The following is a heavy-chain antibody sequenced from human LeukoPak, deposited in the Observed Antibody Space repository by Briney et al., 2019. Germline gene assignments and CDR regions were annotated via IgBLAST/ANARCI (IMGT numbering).Heavy chain of an antibody. J-gene: IGHJ6*03. CDR3: ARSTYSSTFYYYYMDV. CDR1: GGSISSYY. Sequence: PSETLSLTCTVSGGSISSYYWSWIRQPPGKGLEWIGYIYYSGSTNYNPSLKSRVTISVDTSKNQFSLKLSSVTAADTAVYYCARSTYSSTFYYYYMDVWGKGTTVTVSS. CDR2: IYYSGST. V-gene: IGHV4-59*08. D-gene: IGHD6-13*01.